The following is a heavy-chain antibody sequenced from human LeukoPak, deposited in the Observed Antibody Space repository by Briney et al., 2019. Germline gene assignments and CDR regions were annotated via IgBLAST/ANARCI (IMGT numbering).Heavy chain of an antibody. CDR2: IKQDGSEK. D-gene: IGHD6-13*01. Sequence: PGGSLRLSCAASGFTFSSYWMSWVRQAPGKGLEWVANIKQDGSEKYYVDSVKGRFTISRDNAKNSLYLQMNSLRAEDTAVYYCARADYSSSWYDAFDIWGQGTMVTVSS. CDR3: ARADYSSSWYDAFDI. V-gene: IGHV3-7*01. CDR1: GFTFSSYW. J-gene: IGHJ3*02.